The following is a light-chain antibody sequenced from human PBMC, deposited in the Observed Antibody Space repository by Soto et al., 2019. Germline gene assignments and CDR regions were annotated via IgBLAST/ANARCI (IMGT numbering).Light chain of an antibody. CDR2: GVS. CDR3: QQYATSPEWT. Sequence: EIVLTQSPGTLSLSPGERATLSCRASQSVSSTYLAWYQQKPGQAPRVLIYGVSTRATGIPDRFSGSGSGTDFTLTISRLEPEDFAVYYCQQYATSPEWTFGQGTKVDIK. CDR1: QSVSSTY. J-gene: IGKJ1*01. V-gene: IGKV3-20*01.